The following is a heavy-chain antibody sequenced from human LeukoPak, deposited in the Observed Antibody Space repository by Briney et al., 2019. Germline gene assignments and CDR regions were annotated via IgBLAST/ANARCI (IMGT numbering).Heavy chain of an antibody. J-gene: IGHJ6*03. V-gene: IGHV3-43D*03. Sequence: GXXLXLSCAASGFTFDDYAMHWVRQAPGKGLEWVSLISWDGGSTYYADSVKGRFTISRDNSKNSLYLQMNSLRAEDTALYYCAKEWEPSGYYYYYMDVWGKGATVTVSS. D-gene: IGHD1-26*01. CDR1: GFTFDDYA. CDR2: ISWDGGST. CDR3: AKEWEPSGYYYYYMDV.